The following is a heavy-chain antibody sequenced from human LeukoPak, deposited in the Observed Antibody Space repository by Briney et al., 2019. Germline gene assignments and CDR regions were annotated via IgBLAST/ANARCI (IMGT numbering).Heavy chain of an antibody. CDR1: GGSISSYY. Sequence: SETLSLTCTVSGGSISSYYWSWIRQPPGKGLEWIGYIHYSGSTNYNPSLKSRVTISVNTSKNQFSLKVSSVTAADTAVYYCARAGYGFPLDYWGQGTLVTVSS. J-gene: IGHJ4*02. D-gene: IGHD5-18*01. CDR2: IHYSGST. V-gene: IGHV4-59*01. CDR3: ARAGYGFPLDY.